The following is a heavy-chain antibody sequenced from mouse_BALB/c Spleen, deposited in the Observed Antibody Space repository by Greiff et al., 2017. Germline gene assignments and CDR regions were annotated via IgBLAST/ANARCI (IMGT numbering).Heavy chain of an antibody. J-gene: IGHJ4*01. D-gene: IGHD1-1*01. Sequence: EVHLVESGGGLVKPGGSLKLSCAASGFTFSSYAMSWVRQTPEKRLEWVASISSGGSTYYPDSVKGRFTISRDNARNILYLQMSSLRSEDTAMYYCARGGYNYGSSSYAMDYWGQGTSVTVSS. CDR1: GFTFSSYA. CDR2: ISSGGST. V-gene: IGHV5-6-5*01. CDR3: ARGGYNYGSSSYAMDY.